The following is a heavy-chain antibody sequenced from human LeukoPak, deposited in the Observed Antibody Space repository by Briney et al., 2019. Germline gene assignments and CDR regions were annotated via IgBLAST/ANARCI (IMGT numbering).Heavy chain of an antibody. V-gene: IGHV4-59*01. CDR1: GGSTSRYY. Sequence: SEILSLTCTLAGGSTSRYYWSWIRQSPGKGLEWIGHIYSSGSTNYNPSLKSRVTISIDTSKNQFSLKLSSVTAADTALYYCARNYDNSGYTAFGYWGRGTLVTVSS. CDR2: IYSSGST. CDR3: ARNYDNSGYTAFGY. D-gene: IGHD3-22*01. J-gene: IGHJ4*02.